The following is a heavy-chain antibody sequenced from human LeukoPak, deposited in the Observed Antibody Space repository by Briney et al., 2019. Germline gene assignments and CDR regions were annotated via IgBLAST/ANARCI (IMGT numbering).Heavy chain of an antibody. Sequence: SETLSLTCAVYGGSFSGYYWSWIRQPPGKGLEWIGEINHSGSTNYNPSLKSRVTISVDTSKNQFSLKLSSVTAADTAVYYCARSMGRYWVVVITGWFDPWGQGTLVTVSS. D-gene: IGHD3-22*01. CDR2: INHSGST. J-gene: IGHJ5*02. CDR3: ARSMGRYWVVVITGWFDP. CDR1: GGSFSGYY. V-gene: IGHV4-34*01.